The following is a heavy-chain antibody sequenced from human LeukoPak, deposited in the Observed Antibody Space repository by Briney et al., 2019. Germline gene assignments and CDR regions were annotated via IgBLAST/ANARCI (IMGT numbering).Heavy chain of an antibody. CDR1: GGSIITSNW. J-gene: IGHJ4*02. V-gene: IGHV4-4*02. CDR3: ARDRGTAMFDY. Sequence: SETLSLTCVVSGGSIITSNWWTWVRPSPGKGLEWIGEIYHTENTKYNPSLDSRVSISVDKSKNQFSLKLSSVTAADTAVYYCARDRGTAMFDYWGQGTLVTVSS. D-gene: IGHD5-18*01. CDR2: IYHTENT.